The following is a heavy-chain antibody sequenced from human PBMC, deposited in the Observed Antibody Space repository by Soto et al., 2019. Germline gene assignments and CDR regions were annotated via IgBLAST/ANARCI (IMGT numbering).Heavy chain of an antibody. CDR1: GFTFDDYA. CDR2: ISWNSGSI. J-gene: IGHJ6*02. CDR3: AKDRWSPGIGGATGGMDV. D-gene: IGHD1-26*01. Sequence: EVQLVESGGGLVQPGRSLRLSCAASGFTFDDYAMHWVRQAPGKGLEWVSGISWNSGSIGYADSVKGRFTISRDNAKNFLYLQMNSLRAEDTALYYCAKDRWSPGIGGATGGMDVWGQGTTVTVSS. V-gene: IGHV3-9*01.